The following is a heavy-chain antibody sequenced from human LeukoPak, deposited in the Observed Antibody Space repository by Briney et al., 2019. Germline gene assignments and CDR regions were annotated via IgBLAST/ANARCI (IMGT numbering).Heavy chain of an antibody. CDR2: ISSSSSTI. V-gene: IGHV3-48*01. D-gene: IGHD3-3*01. CDR1: GFTFSSYS. Sequence: PGGSLRLSCAVSGFTFSSYSMNWVRQAPGKGLEWVSSISSSSSTIYYAASVKGRFTTSRDNAKNSLYLQMNSLRAEDTAVYYCARVPEGTIFGVLISPYYYYYMDVWGKGTTVTVSS. J-gene: IGHJ6*03. CDR3: ARVPEGTIFGVLISPYYYYYMDV.